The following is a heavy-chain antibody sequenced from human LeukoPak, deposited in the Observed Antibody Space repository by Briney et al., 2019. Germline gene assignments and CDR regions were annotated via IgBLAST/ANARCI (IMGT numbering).Heavy chain of an antibody. J-gene: IGHJ3*02. V-gene: IGHV1-8*01. CDR1: RYTFTSYV. CDR3: ARICSGGSCNDAFDI. D-gene: IGHD2-15*01. Sequence: ASVKVSCKASRYTFTSYVINWVGQATGPGREWMGWMNPNSGNTDYAQTFHGRVTMTKQTPLSTAYMELSSLRSEDTAVYYCARICSGGSCNDAFDIWGQGTMVTVSS. CDR2: MNPNSGNT.